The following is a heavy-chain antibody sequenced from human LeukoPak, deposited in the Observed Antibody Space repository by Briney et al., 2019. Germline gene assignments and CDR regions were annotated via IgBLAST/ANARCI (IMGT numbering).Heavy chain of an antibody. CDR1: GFTFSSYA. J-gene: IGHJ4*02. CDR2: INGSGGRI. D-gene: IGHD1-26*01. Sequence: PGGSLRLSCAASGFTFSSYAMSWVRQAPGKGLEWVSAINGSGGRIYYADSVKGRFTISRDNSKSTLYLQMNSLRAEDTALYYCAKDFAPKIVGATTVDYWGQGTLVTVSS. CDR3: AKDFAPKIVGATTVDY. V-gene: IGHV3-23*01.